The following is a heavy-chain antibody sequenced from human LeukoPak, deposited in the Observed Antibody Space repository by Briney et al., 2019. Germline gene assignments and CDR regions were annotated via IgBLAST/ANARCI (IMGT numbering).Heavy chain of an antibody. CDR3: ARERGVDYYDSSGYPDYFAY. CDR1: GGSISSHY. CDR2: IYYSGST. Sequence: SETLSLTCTVSGGSISSHYWSWIRQPPGKGLEWIGYIYYSGSTNYNPSLKSRVTISVDTSKNQFSLKLSSGTAADTAVYYCARERGVDYYDSSGYPDYFAYGGQGTLVTVHS. V-gene: IGHV4-59*11. J-gene: IGHJ4*02. D-gene: IGHD3-22*01.